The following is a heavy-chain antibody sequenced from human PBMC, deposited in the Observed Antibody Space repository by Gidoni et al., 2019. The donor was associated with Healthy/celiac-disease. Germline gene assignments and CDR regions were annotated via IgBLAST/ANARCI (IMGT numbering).Heavy chain of an antibody. Sequence: EVQLVESGGVVVQPGGSLRLSCAASGFPFGDYTMPWVRQAPGKGREWVSLISWDGGSTYYADSVKGRFTISRDNSKNSLYLQMNSLRTEDTALYYCAKGSPYSSSSSLFDYWGQGTLVTVSS. CDR1: GFPFGDYT. D-gene: IGHD6-13*01. J-gene: IGHJ4*02. CDR3: AKGSPYSSSSSLFDY. V-gene: IGHV3-43*01. CDR2: ISWDGGST.